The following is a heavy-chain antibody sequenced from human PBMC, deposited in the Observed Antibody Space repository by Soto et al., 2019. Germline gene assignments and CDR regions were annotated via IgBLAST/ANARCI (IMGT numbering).Heavy chain of an antibody. CDR2: ISSSGGST. D-gene: IGHD2-8*01. CDR1: GFTFSSYA. CDR3: ASRGWIMLVRFQH. J-gene: IGHJ1*01. V-gene: IGHV3-23*01. Sequence: EVQLLESGGGLVQPGGSLRLSCAASGFTFSSYAMSWVRQAPGKGLEWVSAISSSGGSTYYGDSVKGRSTISRDNSKNTLYLQMNSVRAEDMAGYWCASRGWIMLVRFQHWGQGTLVTVSS.